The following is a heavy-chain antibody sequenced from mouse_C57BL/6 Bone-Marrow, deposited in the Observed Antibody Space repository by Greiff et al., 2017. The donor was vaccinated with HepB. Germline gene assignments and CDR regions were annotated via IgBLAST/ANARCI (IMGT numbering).Heavy chain of an antibody. CDR2: ISDGGSYT. J-gene: IGHJ4*01. CDR3: ARDKTTVVAGGYYYAMDY. D-gene: IGHD1-1*01. CDR1: GFTFSSYA. V-gene: IGHV5-4*01. Sequence: DVKLVESGGGLVKPGGSLKLSCAASGFTFSSYAMSWVRQTPEKRLEWVATISDGGSYTYYPDNVKGRFTISRDNAKNNLYLQMSHLKSEDTAMYYCARDKTTVVAGGYYYAMDYWGQGTSVTVSS.